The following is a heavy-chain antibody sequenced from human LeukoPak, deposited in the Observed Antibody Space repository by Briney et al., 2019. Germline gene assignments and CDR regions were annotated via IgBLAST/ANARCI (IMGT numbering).Heavy chain of an antibody. CDR2: IKHDESEK. J-gene: IGHJ4*02. Sequence: PGGSLRLSCAASGFSFNSDWMDWVRQAPGKGLEWVANIKHDESEKNNLDSVKGRFTISRDNAQNSLYLQMNGLRVEDTAVYYCTRRLDDWGQGTLVTVSS. V-gene: IGHV3-7*01. D-gene: IGHD3-16*01. CDR1: GFSFNSDW. CDR3: TRRLDD.